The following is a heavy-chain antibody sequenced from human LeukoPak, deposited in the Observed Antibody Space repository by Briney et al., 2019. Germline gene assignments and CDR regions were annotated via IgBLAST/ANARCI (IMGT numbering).Heavy chain of an antibody. V-gene: IGHV3-48*04. CDR3: ARSITTFGVIIDRFDY. Sequence: GGSLRLSCAASGFTFSSYSMNWVRQAPGKGLEWVSYISSSSNTIDYADSVKGRFTISRDNAKNSVYLQMDSLRAEDTAVFYCARSITTFGVIIDRFDYWGQGILVTVSS. D-gene: IGHD3-3*01. CDR2: ISSSSNTI. J-gene: IGHJ4*02. CDR1: GFTFSSYS.